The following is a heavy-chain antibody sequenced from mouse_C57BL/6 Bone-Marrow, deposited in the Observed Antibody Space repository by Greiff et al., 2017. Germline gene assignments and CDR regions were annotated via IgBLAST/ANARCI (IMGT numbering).Heavy chain of an antibody. CDR1: GYTFTSYD. CDR3: ARGGTVALDY. D-gene: IGHD1-1*01. Sequence: QVQLQQSGPELVKPGASVKLSCKASGYTFTSYDINWVKQRPGQGLEWIGWIYPRDGSPKYNEKFKGKATLTVDTSSSTAYMELHSLTSEDSAVYFCARGGTVALDYWGQGTTLTVSS. V-gene: IGHV1-85*01. CDR2: IYPRDGSP. J-gene: IGHJ2*01.